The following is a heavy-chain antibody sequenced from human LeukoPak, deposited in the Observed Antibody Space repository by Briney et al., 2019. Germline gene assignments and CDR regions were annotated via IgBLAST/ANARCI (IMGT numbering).Heavy chain of an antibody. CDR3: ARFNSGSYQHYFDY. D-gene: IGHD1-26*01. V-gene: IGHV4-39*07. CDR2: IYYSGST. J-gene: IGHJ4*02. Sequence: PSETLSLTCTVSGGSISSSSYYWGWIRQPPGKGLECIGSIYYSGSTYYNPSLKSRVTISIDTSKNQFSLKLGSVTAADTAVYYCARFNSGSYQHYFDYWGQGTLVTVSS. CDR1: GGSISSSSYY.